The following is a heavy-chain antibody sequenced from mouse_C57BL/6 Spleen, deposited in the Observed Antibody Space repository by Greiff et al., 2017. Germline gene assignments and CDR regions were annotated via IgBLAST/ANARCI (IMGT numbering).Heavy chain of an antibody. J-gene: IGHJ2*01. V-gene: IGHV1-78*01. Sequence: QVQLQQSDAELVKPGASVKISCKVSGYTFTDHTIHWMKQRPEQGLEWIGYIYPRDGSTKYNEKFKGKATLTADKSSSTAYLQLNSLTSADSAVYFCAREEGYPTVFDYWGQGTTLTVSS. CDR1: GYTFTDHT. CDR2: IYPRDGST. D-gene: IGHD3-1*01. CDR3: AREEGYPTVFDY.